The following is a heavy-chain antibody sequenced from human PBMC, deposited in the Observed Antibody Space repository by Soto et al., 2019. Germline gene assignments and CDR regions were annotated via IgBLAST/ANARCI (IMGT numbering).Heavy chain of an antibody. CDR2: ISYDGSNK. CDR3: ARGGDYNNYYYYGMDV. CDR1: GFTFSSYA. V-gene: IGHV3-30-3*01. D-gene: IGHD4-17*01. J-gene: IGHJ6*02. Sequence: GSLRLSCAASGFTFSSYAMHWVRQAPGKGLEWVAVISYDGSNKYYADSVKGRFTISRDNSKNTLYLQMNSLRAEDTAVYYCARGGDYNNYYYYGMDVWGQGTTVTVSS.